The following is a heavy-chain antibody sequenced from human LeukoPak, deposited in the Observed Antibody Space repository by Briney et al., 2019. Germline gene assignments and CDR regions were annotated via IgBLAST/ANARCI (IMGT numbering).Heavy chain of an antibody. CDR3: ARAPGGGIPFDY. CDR2: IYYSGST. Sequence: PSETLSLTCTVSGGSISSSSYYWGWIRQPPGKGLEWIGSIYYSGSTYYNPSLKSRVTISVDTSKNQFSLKLSSVTAADTAVYYCARAPGGGIPFDYWGQGTLVTVSS. CDR1: GGSISSSSYY. V-gene: IGHV4-39*07. D-gene: IGHD2-15*01. J-gene: IGHJ4*02.